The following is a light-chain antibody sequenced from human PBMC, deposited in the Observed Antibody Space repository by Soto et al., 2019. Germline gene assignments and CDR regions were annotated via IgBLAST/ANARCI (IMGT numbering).Light chain of an antibody. Sequence: EIVMTQSPATLSVSPGERATLSCRASQSVSSNLAWYQQKPGQAPRLLIYGASTRATGIPARFSGSGSGTEFTLTISSLQSEDFAVYYCQQYNNWPPTVGPGTKVDI. V-gene: IGKV3-15*01. CDR2: GAS. J-gene: IGKJ3*01. CDR1: QSVSSN. CDR3: QQYNNWPPT.